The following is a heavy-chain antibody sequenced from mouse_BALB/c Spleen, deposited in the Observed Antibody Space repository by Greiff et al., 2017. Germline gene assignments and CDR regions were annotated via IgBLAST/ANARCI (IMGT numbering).Heavy chain of an antibody. CDR3: ARTTMITTDPFAD. CDR1: GFTFSSYG. Sequence: EVQLVESGGDLVKPGGSLKLSCAASGFTFSSYGMSWVRQTPDKRLEWVATISSGGSYTYYPDSVKGRFTISRDNAKNTLYLQMSSLKSEDTAMYYCARTTMITTDPFADWGQGTLVTVSA. V-gene: IGHV5-6*01. J-gene: IGHJ3*01. CDR2: ISSGGSYT. D-gene: IGHD2-4*01.